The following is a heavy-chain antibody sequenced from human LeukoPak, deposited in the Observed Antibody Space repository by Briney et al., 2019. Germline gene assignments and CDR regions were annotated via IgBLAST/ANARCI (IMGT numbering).Heavy chain of an antibody. CDR2: IYYSGST. CDR3: ARGYSGSYYYYYYYMDA. V-gene: IGHV4-59*11. Sequence: SETLSLTCTVSGGSISSHYWSWIRQPPGKGLEWIGYIYYSGSTNYNPSLKSRVTISVDTSKNQFSLKLSSVTAADTAVYYCARGYSGSYYYYYYYMDAWGKGTTVTVSS. J-gene: IGHJ6*03. CDR1: GGSISSHY. D-gene: IGHD1-26*01.